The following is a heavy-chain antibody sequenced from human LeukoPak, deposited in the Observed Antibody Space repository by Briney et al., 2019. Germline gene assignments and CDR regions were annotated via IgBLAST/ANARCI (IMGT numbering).Heavy chain of an antibody. CDR1: GFTVSSNY. CDR2: IKQDGSEK. V-gene: IGHV3-7*01. D-gene: IGHD6-13*01. CDR3: ARDSVGGYSSSWYYFDY. Sequence: PGGSLRLSCAASGFTVSSNYMSWVRQAPGKGLEWVANIKQDGSEKYYVDSVKGRFTISRDNAKNSLYLQMNSLRAEDTAVYYCARDSVGGYSSSWYYFDYWGQGTLVTVSS. J-gene: IGHJ4*02.